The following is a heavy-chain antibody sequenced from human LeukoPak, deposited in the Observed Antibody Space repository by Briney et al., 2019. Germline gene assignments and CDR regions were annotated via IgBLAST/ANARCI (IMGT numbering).Heavy chain of an antibody. V-gene: IGHV3-23*01. CDR1: GFTFNKYA. CDR3: AKDPYGSGSYPLDY. J-gene: IGHJ4*02. CDR2: ISGSGGDT. D-gene: IGHD3-10*01. Sequence: GGSLRLSCAASGFTFNKYAMNWVRQAPGKGLDWVSAISGSGGDTYYADSVKGQFTISRDNSKNTLYLQMNSLRAEDTAIYYCAKDPYGSGSYPLDYWGQGTLVIVSS.